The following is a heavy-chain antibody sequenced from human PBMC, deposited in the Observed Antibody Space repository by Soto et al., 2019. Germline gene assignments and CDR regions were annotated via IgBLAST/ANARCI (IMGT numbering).Heavy chain of an antibody. J-gene: IGHJ3*02. V-gene: IGHV3-30*18. Sequence: PGGSLRLSCVASGFPFSNYGMHWVRQSPGKGLEWVALISFDGSKKYYADSLRGRFTISRDNAENILYLQMNSLRAEDTAVYYCAKAGITFGGVIVRNAFDIWGPGTMVTVSS. CDR2: ISFDGSKK. CDR3: AKAGITFGGVIVRNAFDI. CDR1: GFPFSNYG. D-gene: IGHD3-16*02.